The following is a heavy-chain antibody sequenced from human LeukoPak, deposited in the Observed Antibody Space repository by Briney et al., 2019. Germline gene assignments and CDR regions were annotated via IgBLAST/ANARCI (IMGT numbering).Heavy chain of an antibody. CDR3: ARGRRESGSYYWIFDY. J-gene: IGHJ4*02. CDR2: IYYSGST. V-gene: IGHV4-59*01. CDR1: GGSISSYY. D-gene: IGHD1-26*01. Sequence: PSETLSLTCTVSGGSISSYYWSWIRQPPGKGLEWIGYIYYSGSTNYNPSLKSRVTISVDTSKNQFSLKLTSVTAADTAVYYCARGRRESGSYYWIFDYWGQGTLVTVSS.